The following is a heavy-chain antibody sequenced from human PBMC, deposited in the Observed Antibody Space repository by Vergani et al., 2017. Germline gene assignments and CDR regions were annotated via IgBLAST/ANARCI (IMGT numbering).Heavy chain of an antibody. CDR1: GGTFSSYA. J-gene: IGHJ3*02. D-gene: IGHD3-22*01. Sequence: QVQLVQSGAEVKKPGSSVNVSCKASGGTFSSYAISWVRQAPGQGLEWMGRIIPIFGTANYAQKFQGRVTITADETTSTAYMELSSLRSEDTAVYYCAAVNYYDSSGHDAFDIWGQGTMVTVSS. CDR3: AAVNYYDSSGHDAFDI. V-gene: IGHV1-69*18. CDR2: IIPIFGTA.